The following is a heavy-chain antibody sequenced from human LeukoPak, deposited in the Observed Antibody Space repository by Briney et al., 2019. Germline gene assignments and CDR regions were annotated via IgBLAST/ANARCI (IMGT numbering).Heavy chain of an antibody. Sequence: GGSLRLSCSASGFTFSSYAMLWVRQAPGKGLEYVSAISSHGGSTYYADSVKGRFTISRDNSKNTLYLQMSSLRAADTAVYYCVKGPPRGSGYAFDYWGQGTLVTVSS. D-gene: IGHD3-22*01. CDR1: GFTFSSYA. CDR3: VKGPPRGSGYAFDY. CDR2: ISSHGGST. J-gene: IGHJ4*02. V-gene: IGHV3-64D*09.